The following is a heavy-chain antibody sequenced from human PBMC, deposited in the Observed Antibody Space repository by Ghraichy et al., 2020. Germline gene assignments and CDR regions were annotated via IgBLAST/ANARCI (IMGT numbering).Heavy chain of an antibody. V-gene: IGHV4-59*01. Sequence: SETLSLTCTVSGGSISSYYWNWIRQPPGKGLEWIGYIYYSGSTNYNPSLKSRVTISVDTSKNQFSLKLSSVTAADTAVYYCARGAVGATIPDYWGQGTLVTVSS. CDR3: ARGAVGATIPDY. CDR1: GGSISSYY. CDR2: IYYSGST. D-gene: IGHD1-26*01. J-gene: IGHJ4*02.